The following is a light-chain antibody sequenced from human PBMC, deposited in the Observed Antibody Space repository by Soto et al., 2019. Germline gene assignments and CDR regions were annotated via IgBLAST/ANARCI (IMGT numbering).Light chain of an antibody. J-gene: IGLJ1*01. CDR1: RSNIGDNY. V-gene: IGLV1-51*01. CDR3: GTWDTSLNTYV. Sequence: QSVLTQPPSVSAAPGQKVTISCSGTRSNIGDNYVSWYQQLPGTAPKLLISDNERRPSGIPDRFSGSKSATTATLAITGLQTGDEAEYYCGTWDTSLNTYVFAAGTKVTVL. CDR2: DNE.